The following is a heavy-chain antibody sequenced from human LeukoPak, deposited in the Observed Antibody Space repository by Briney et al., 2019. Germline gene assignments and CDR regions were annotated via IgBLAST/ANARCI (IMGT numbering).Heavy chain of an antibody. J-gene: IGHJ6*03. CDR1: GGSISSYY. D-gene: IGHD2-2*01. Sequence: SETLSLTCTVSGGSISSYYWSWIRQPAGKGLEWIGRIYTSGSTNYNPSLKSRVTISVDTSKNQFSLKLSSVTAADTAVYYCARVSVVSAAMGAYYMDVWGKGTTVTVSS. CDR2: IYTSGST. V-gene: IGHV4-4*07. CDR3: ARVSVVSAAMGAYYMDV.